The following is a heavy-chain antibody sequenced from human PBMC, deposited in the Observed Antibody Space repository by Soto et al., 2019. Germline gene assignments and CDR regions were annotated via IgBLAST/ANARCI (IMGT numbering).Heavy chain of an antibody. CDR3: AHWCNTPERCWFDP. D-gene: IGHD2-8*01. CDR2: IYGNDDE. Sequence: QITLEESGPTLVQPTQTLTLTCTVSGFSLTTSGVAVVWIRQPPGKALGWLAAIYGNDDEHYSPSLRNSLNSHKATSHNHVDRTLANMVRVDTATYICAHWCNTPERCWFDPWGQGTLVTVSS. J-gene: IGHJ5*02. V-gene: IGHV2-5*01. CDR1: GFSLTTSGVA.